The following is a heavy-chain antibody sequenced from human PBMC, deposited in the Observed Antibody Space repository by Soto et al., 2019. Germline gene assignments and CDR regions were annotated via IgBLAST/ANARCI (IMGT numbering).Heavy chain of an antibody. CDR2: IIPMFGTA. CDR3: ARGTFLEWSLAYHFYGMDV. Sequence: QVQLVQSGAEVKKPGSSVKVSCKASGGTFSSYALSWVRQAPGQGLESMGGIIPMFGTANYAQKFQVRVKITADTSKSTAYMELSNLRSEDTAVYYCARGTFLEWSLAYHFYGMDVWGQGTTVIVSS. V-gene: IGHV1-69*14. D-gene: IGHD3-3*01. CDR1: GGTFSSYA. J-gene: IGHJ6*02.